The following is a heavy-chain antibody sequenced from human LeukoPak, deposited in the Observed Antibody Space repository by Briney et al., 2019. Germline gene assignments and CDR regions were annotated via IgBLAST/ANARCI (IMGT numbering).Heavy chain of an antibody. CDR3: ARNPYSGSGTYPPFDY. V-gene: IGHV3-33*01. D-gene: IGHD3-10*01. CDR2: IWYDGSNK. Sequence: GGSLRLSCAASGFTFSSYGMHWVRQAPGKGLERVAIIWYDGSNKYFADSVKGRFTISRDNSKNTVYLQVNSLRAEDTAVYYCARNPYSGSGTYPPFDYWGQGTLVTVSS. J-gene: IGHJ4*02. CDR1: GFTFSSYG.